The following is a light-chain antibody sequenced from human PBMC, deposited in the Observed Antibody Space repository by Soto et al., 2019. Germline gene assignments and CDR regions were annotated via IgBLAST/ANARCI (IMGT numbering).Light chain of an antibody. Sequence: ESVLTQSPGTLSLSPGERATLSCRASQSVTKRYFAWYQQRPGQAPRLLIYGISNRETGIPDRFSGSGSGTEFTLTISSLQSEDVAVYYCQQYSSITITFGQGTRLEIK. CDR1: QSVTKRY. J-gene: IGKJ5*01. V-gene: IGKV3-20*01. CDR3: QQYSSITIT. CDR2: GIS.